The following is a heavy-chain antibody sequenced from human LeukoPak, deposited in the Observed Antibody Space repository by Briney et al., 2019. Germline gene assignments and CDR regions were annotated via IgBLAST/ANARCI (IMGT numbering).Heavy chain of an antibody. CDR2: ISAYNGNT. V-gene: IGHV1-18*01. CDR3: AREVYSGSYIAY. CDR1: GYTFTSYG. D-gene: IGHD1-26*01. Sequence: ASVKVSCKASGYTFTSYGISWVRQAPGQGLEWMGWISAYNGNTNYAQKFQGRVTMTRDTSTSTVYMELSSLRSEDTAVYYCAREVYSGSYIAYWGQGTLVTVSS. J-gene: IGHJ4*03.